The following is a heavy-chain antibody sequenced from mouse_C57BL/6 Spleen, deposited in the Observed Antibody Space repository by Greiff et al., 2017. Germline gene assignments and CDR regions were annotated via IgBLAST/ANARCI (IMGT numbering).Heavy chain of an antibody. J-gene: IGHJ2*01. CDR1: GYTFTSYW. CDR3: ARTPNYGSSFDY. D-gene: IGHD1-1*01. Sequence: VQLQQPGAELVMPGASVKLSCKASGYTFTSYWMHWVKQRPGQGLEWIGEIYPSDSYTNYNQKFKGKATLTADKSSSTAYMQLSSLTSEDSAVLYCARTPNYGSSFDYWGQGTTVTVSS. CDR2: IYPSDSYT. V-gene: IGHV1-69*01.